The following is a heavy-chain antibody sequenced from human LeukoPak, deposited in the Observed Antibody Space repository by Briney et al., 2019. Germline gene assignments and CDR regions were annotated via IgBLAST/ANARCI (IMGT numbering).Heavy chain of an antibody. CDR3: AKDGVVAALGDNWFDP. V-gene: IGHV3-43D*03. D-gene: IGHD2-15*01. J-gene: IGHJ5*02. CDR1: GFTFDDYA. Sequence: GGSLRLSCAASGFTFDDYAMHWVRQAPGKGLEWVALISWEGGSTYYADSVKGRFTISRGNSKNSLYLQMNSLRTEDTAFYYCAKDGVVAALGDNWFDPWGQGTLVTVSS. CDR2: ISWEGGST.